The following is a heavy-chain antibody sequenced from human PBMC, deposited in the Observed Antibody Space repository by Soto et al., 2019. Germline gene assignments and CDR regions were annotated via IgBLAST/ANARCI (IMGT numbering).Heavy chain of an antibody. V-gene: IGHV1-69*13. Sequence: SVQVSCKASGGTFSSYAISWVRQAPGQGLEWMGGIIPIFGTANYAQKFQGRVTITADESTSTAYMELSSLRSEDTAVYYCTGFPIEKQLVVLETSNWFDPWGQGTLVTVSS. J-gene: IGHJ5*02. CDR2: IIPIFGTA. CDR3: TGFPIEKQLVVLETSNWFDP. CDR1: GGTFSSYA. D-gene: IGHD6-13*01.